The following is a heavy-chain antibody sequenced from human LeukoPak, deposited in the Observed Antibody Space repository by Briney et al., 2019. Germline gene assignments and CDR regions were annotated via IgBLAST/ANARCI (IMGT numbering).Heavy chain of an antibody. CDR2: INYSGRS. CDR1: GNSITSDF. D-gene: IGHD2/OR15-2a*01. CDR3: ARLDCLSNECYNY. V-gene: IGHV4-59*08. J-gene: IGHJ4*02. Sequence: PPETLSLTCSVSGNSITSDFWSWIRQSPGKGLEWIGYINYSGRSEYAPSLKSRVTISVDRSTKRVSLKMRSVTAADTAVYYCARLDCLSNECYNYWAVGALVTVSS.